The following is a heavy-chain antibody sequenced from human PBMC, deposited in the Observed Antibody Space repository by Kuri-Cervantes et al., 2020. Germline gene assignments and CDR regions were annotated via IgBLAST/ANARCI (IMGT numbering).Heavy chain of an antibody. D-gene: IGHD3-10*01. CDR1: GGSISSSSYY. CDR2: IYYSGST. CDR3: ASGCRGAFDY. Sequence: SETLSLTCTVSGGSISSSSYYWGWFRQPPGKGLEWIGSIYYSGSTYYNPSLKSRVTISVDTSKNHFSLKLTSVTATDTAVYYCASGCRGAFDYWGQGTLVTVSS. V-gene: IGHV4-39*02. J-gene: IGHJ4*02.